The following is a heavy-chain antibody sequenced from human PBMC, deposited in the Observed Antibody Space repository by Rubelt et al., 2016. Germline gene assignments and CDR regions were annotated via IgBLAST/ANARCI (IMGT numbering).Heavy chain of an antibody. J-gene: IGHJ6*04. D-gene: IGHD3-16*01. V-gene: IGHV4-34*01. Sequence: QVQLQPWGAGLLKPSETLSLTSAVYGGSFSGYYWSWIRQPPGKGLEWIGEITHSGNTNYNPSLKSRVTISVDTSKNQFSLKRTSVTAAYTAVYFCARIRDTYYYYMDVWGKGTSVPVSS. CDR2: ITHSGNT. CDR3: ARIRDTYYYYMDV. CDR1: GGSFSGYY.